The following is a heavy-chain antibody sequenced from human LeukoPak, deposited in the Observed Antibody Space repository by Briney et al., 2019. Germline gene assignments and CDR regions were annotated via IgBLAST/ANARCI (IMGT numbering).Heavy chain of an antibody. CDR2: IYYSGST. CDR3: ARGSWLRAAFDY. J-gene: IGHJ4*02. V-gene: IGHV4-30-4*08. Sequence: SETLSLTCTVSGGSISNSAYYWTWIRQPPGKGLEWIGYIYYSGSTYYNPSLKSRVTISVDTSKNQFSLKLSSVTAADTAVYYCARGSWLRAAFDYWGQGTLVTVSS. D-gene: IGHD5-12*01. CDR1: GGSISNSAYY.